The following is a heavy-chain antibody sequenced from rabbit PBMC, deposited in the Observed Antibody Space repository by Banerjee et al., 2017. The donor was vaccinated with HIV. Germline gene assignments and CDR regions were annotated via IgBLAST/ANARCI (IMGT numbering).Heavy chain of an antibody. J-gene: IGHJ4*01. CDR1: GFSFSSSYY. D-gene: IGHD4-1*01. CDR2: IDAGSGTT. CDR3: ARGSDGIGWVRYFNL. Sequence: QEQLVESGGGLVQPEGSLTLTCTASGFSFSSSYYMCWVRQAPGKGLEWIGCIDAGSGTTYYANWAKGRFTISKTSSTTVTLQMTSLTAADTATYFCARGSDGIGWVRYFNLWGPGTLVTVS. V-gene: IGHV1S45*01.